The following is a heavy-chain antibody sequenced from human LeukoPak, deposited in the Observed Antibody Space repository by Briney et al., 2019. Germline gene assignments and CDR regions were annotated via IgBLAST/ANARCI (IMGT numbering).Heavy chain of an antibody. Sequence: SETLSLTCTASGDSISSYYWSWIRQPPGKGLEGIGYIYYTGTTNYNPSLKSRLTISVETSKSQFSLRLSSVTAADTAVYYCARRLTTGTNDYWGQGTLVTVSS. D-gene: IGHD1-7*01. V-gene: IGHV4-59*08. CDR1: GDSISSYY. CDR2: IYYTGTT. J-gene: IGHJ4*02. CDR3: ARRLTTGTNDY.